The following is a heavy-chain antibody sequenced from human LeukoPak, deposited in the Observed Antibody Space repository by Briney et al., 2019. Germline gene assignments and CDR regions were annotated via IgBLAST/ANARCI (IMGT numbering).Heavy chain of an antibody. V-gene: IGHV4-38-2*01. CDR1: RYSISSGYH. D-gene: IGHD3-22*01. Sequence: PSETLSLTCAVSRYSISSGYHWAWIRQPPGKGLEWIGSIYRSGSAYYNPSLKSRVTISVDTSKNQFSLKLSSVTAADTAVYYCARCYYDSSGCDYWGQGTLVTVSS. J-gene: IGHJ4*02. CDR3: ARCYYDSSGCDY. CDR2: IYRSGSA.